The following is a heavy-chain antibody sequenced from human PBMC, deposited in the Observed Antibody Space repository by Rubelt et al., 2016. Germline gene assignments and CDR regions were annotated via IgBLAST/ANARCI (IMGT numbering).Heavy chain of an antibody. Sequence: EVHLLESGGGLVQAGGSLRLSCAASEFTFSSYAMSWVRQAPGKGLEWVSAISGSGGSTYYADSVKGRFTISRDNAKNALYLQMSSLRAGDTAVYYCPERASSGSYSHFDYWGQGTLVTVSS. D-gene: IGHD1-26*01. V-gene: IGHV3-23*01. CDR3: PERASSGSYSHFDY. J-gene: IGHJ4*02. CDR2: ISGSGGST. CDR1: EFTFSSYA.